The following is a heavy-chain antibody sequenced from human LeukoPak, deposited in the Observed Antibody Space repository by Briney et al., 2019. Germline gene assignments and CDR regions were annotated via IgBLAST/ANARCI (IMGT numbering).Heavy chain of an antibody. CDR3: ARNSSSWYYFDY. V-gene: IGHV3-21*01. CDR2: ISSSSSYI. Sequence: GGSLRLSCAASGFTFSYCSMNWVRQAPGQRLEWVSSISSSSSYIYYADSVKGRFTISGDNAKNSLYLQMNSLRAEDTAVYYCARNSSSWYYFDYWGQGTLVTVSS. J-gene: IGHJ4*02. D-gene: IGHD6-13*01. CDR1: GFTFSYCS.